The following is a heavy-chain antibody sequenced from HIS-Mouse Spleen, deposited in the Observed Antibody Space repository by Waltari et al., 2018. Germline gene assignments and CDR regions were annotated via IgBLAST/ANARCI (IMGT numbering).Heavy chain of an antibody. V-gene: IGHV4-39*07. Sequence: QLQLQESGQGLVKPSETLSLTCTVSGRSIRSSSYYWAWTRQPPGKGLEWIGSIYYSGSTYYNPSLKSRVTISVDTSKNQFSLKLSSVTAADTAVYYCAREIPYSSSWYDWYFDLWGRGTLVTVSS. CDR3: AREIPYSSSWYDWYFDL. J-gene: IGHJ2*01. D-gene: IGHD6-13*01. CDR1: GRSIRSSSYY. CDR2: IYYSGST.